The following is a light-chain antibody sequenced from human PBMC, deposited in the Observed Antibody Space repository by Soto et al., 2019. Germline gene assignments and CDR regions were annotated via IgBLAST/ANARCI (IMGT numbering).Light chain of an antibody. CDR1: QSISSY. Sequence: DIQMTQSPSSLSASVGDRVTITCRASQSISSYLNLYQQKPVKAPKLLIYAASSLQSGVPSRFSGSGSGTDFTLTISSLQPEDFATYYCQQIYSTPYTFGQGTKLEIK. CDR3: QQIYSTPYT. J-gene: IGKJ2*01. V-gene: IGKV1-39*01. CDR2: AAS.